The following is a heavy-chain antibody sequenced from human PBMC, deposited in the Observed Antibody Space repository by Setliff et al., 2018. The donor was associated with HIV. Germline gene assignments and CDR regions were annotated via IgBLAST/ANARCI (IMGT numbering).Heavy chain of an antibody. CDR2: IYYSGST. J-gene: IGHJ4*02. CDR1: SGSISSSTYY. Sequence: KASETLSLTCTVSSGSISSSTYYWGWTRQPPGKGLEWIGSIYYSGSTYYNPSLKSRVNISVDTSKNQFSLNLSSVTAADTAVYYCARLKSGSLGGYVDYWGQGTLVTVSS. D-gene: IGHD3-10*01. CDR3: ARLKSGSLGGYVDY. V-gene: IGHV4-39*07.